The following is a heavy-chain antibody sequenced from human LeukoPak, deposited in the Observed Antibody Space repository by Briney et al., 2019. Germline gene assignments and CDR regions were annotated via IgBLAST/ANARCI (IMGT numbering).Heavy chain of an antibody. CDR2: IYYSRST. Sequence: SSETLSLTCTVSGGSISSGGYYWSWIRQHPGKGLEWIGYIYYSRSTYYNPSLKSRVTISVDTSKNQFSLKLSSVTAADTAVYYCARDFNGLHDAFDIWGQGTMVTVSS. V-gene: IGHV4-31*03. J-gene: IGHJ3*02. D-gene: IGHD2-15*01. CDR3: ARDFNGLHDAFDI. CDR1: GGSISSGGYY.